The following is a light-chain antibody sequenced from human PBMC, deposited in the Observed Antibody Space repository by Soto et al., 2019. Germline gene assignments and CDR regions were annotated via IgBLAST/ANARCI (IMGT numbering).Light chain of an antibody. CDR3: CSYAGGVI. CDR1: SSDVGSYNL. CDR2: EVT. Sequence: QSVLTQPASVSGSPGQSITISCTGTSSDVGSYNLVSWYQQYPGKAPQLMIYEVTKRPSGVSDRFSGSKSGNTASLTISGLQAEDEADYYCCSYAGGVIFGGGTKLTVL. J-gene: IGLJ2*01. V-gene: IGLV2-23*02.